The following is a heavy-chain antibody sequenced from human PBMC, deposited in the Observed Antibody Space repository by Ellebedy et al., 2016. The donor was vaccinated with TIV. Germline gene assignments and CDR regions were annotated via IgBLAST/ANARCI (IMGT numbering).Heavy chain of an antibody. CDR3: ARDFYYDSSNRGMDV. V-gene: IGHV3-33*01. Sequence: GESLKISXAASGFTFRSYAMHWVRQAPGKGLEWVAVIWYDGSNKYYADSVKGRFTISRDNSKNTLYLQMNSLRAEDTAVYYCARDFYYDSSNRGMDVWGQGTTVTVSS. CDR1: GFTFRSYA. J-gene: IGHJ6*02. D-gene: IGHD3-22*01. CDR2: IWYDGSNK.